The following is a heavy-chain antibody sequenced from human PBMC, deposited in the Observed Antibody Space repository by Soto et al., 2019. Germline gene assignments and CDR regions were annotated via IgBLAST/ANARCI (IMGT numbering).Heavy chain of an antibody. CDR3: ARHTVNWNYFDY. J-gene: IGHJ4*02. D-gene: IGHD1-20*01. Sequence: PSETLSLTCTVSGGSISSSSYYWGWIRQPPGKGLEWIGSIYYSGSTYYNPSLKSRVTISVDTSKNQFSLKLSSVTAADTAVYYCARHTVNWNYFDYWGQGTLVTVSS. CDR2: IYYSGST. CDR1: GGSISSSSYY. V-gene: IGHV4-39*01.